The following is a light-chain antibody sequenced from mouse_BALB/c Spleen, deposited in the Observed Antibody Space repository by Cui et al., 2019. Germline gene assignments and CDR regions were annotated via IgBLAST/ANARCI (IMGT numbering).Light chain of an antibody. Sequence: QIVLTQSPAIMSASPGEKVTISCSASSSVSYMYWYQQKPGSSPKPWNYRTSNLASGVPGRFSGSGSGNSYSLTNSSMEAEESGTKYCQQYHNYQPYTFGGGNKLEIK. V-gene: IGKV4-61*01. CDR3: QQYHNYQPYT. CDR1: SSVSY. J-gene: IGKJ2*01. CDR2: RTS.